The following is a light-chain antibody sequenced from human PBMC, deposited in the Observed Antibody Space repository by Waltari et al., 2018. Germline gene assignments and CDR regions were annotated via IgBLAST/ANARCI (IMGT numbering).Light chain of an antibody. CDR1: QSVSTY. Sequence: EIVLTQSPATLSLSPGVRATLSCRASQSVSTYLAWYQQRPGQAPRLLIYDSSNRATGIPARFSGSGSETDFTLTISSLEPEDFAVYYCQQRYKWPLTFGGGSKVEI. V-gene: IGKV3-11*01. J-gene: IGKJ4*01. CDR2: DSS. CDR3: QQRYKWPLT.